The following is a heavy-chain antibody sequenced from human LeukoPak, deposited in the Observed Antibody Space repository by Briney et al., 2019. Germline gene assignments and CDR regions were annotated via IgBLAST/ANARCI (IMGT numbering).Heavy chain of an antibody. CDR1: GDSINDYY. V-gene: IGHV4-59*12. CDR3: GRLDITIARDY. Sequence: SETLSLTSTVSGDSINDYYWSWMRPPPGKGLEWSGCIYYSRRTTQNPSLKRRATTSVDTSNNQFFLKRSSVTAAYSAVYYCGRLDITIARDYWGQGTLVTVSS. D-gene: IGHD1-14*01. CDR2: IYYSRRT. J-gene: IGHJ4*02.